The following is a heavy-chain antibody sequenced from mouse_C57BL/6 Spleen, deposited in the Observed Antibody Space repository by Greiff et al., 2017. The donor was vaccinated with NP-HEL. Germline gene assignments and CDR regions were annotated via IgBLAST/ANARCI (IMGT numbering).Heavy chain of an antibody. J-gene: IGHJ1*03. D-gene: IGHD2-3*01. CDR2: INPSTGGT. CDR3: ARRGDGYSRRYFDV. V-gene: IGHV1-42*01. CDR1: GYSFTGYY. Sequence: EVQLQQSGPELVKPGASVKISCKASGYSFTGYYMNWVKQSPEKSLEWIGEINPSTGGTTYNQKFKAKATLTVDKSSSTAYMQLKSLTSEDSAVYYCARRGDGYSRRYFDVWGTGTTVTVSS.